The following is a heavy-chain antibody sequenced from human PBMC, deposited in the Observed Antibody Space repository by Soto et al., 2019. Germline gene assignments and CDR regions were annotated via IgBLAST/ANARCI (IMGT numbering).Heavy chain of an antibody. CDR2: FHYSLNT. Sequence: PSETLSLTCTVSGDSITSNYWSCIRQSPGQGLEWIGYFHYSLNTNYNPSLKSRVIISVDTSKNQFFLKLTSVTAADTAMYYCAKTQERGFDPCGQGILLPVYS. CDR3: AKTQERGFDP. CDR1: GDSITSNY. J-gene: IGHJ5*02. V-gene: IGHV4-59*01.